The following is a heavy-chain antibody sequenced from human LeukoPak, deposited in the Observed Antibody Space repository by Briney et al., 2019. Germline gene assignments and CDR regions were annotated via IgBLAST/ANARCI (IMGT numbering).Heavy chain of an antibody. CDR1: VGSYSGYY. D-gene: IGHD3-10*01. CDR3: ATIYGSGSRARFDP. Sequence: SETLSLTRAVCVGSYSGYYWRWIRQPRARGREGIGEINHSGSTNYNPSLKSRVTISVDTSKNQFSLKLSSVTAADTAVYYWATIYGSGSRARFDPWGQGTLVTVSS. V-gene: IGHV4-34*01. J-gene: IGHJ5*02. CDR2: INHSGST.